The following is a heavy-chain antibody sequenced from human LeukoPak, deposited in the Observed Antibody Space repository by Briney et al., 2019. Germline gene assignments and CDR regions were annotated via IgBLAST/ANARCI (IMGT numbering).Heavy chain of an antibody. Sequence: GRSLRLSCAASGFTFDDYAMHWVRQAPGKGLEWVSYIRSSSSTIYYADSVKGRFTISRDNAKNSLYLQMNSLRAEDTAVYYCARDSFGYYYDSSGYYGFDYWGQGTLVTVSS. CDR2: IRSSSSTI. J-gene: IGHJ4*02. CDR3: ARDSFGYYYDSSGYYGFDY. CDR1: GFTFDDYA. V-gene: IGHV3-48*04. D-gene: IGHD3-22*01.